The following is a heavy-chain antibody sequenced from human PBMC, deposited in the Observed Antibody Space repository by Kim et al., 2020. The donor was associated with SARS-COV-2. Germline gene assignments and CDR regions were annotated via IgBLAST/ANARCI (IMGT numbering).Heavy chain of an antibody. CDR2: IYYSGST. D-gene: IGHD3-22*01. CDR3: ASQTYYYDSSGYYPPDY. CDR1: GGSISSSSYY. V-gene: IGHV4-39*01. J-gene: IGHJ4*02. Sequence: SETLSLTCTVSGGSISSSSYYWGWIRQPPGKGLEWIGSIYYSGSTYYNPSLKSRVTISVDTSKNQFSLKLSSVTAADTAVYYCASQTYYYDSSGYYPPDYWGQGTLVTVSS.